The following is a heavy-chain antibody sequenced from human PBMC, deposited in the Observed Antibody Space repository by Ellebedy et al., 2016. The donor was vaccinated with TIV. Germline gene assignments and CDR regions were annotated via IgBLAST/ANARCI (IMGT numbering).Heavy chain of an antibody. CDR2: IGYRGTS. Sequence: MPSETLSLTCAVYGGSFTSYYWSWIRQSPGKGLEWFGEIGYRGTSTFNPSLESRVIISVDTSKNQFSLKVRSVTAADTGIYYCARSGTYARSSLFDYWGQGNLVTVSS. J-gene: IGHJ4*02. V-gene: IGHV4-34*01. D-gene: IGHD1-26*01. CDR1: GGSFTSYY. CDR3: ARSGTYARSSLFDY.